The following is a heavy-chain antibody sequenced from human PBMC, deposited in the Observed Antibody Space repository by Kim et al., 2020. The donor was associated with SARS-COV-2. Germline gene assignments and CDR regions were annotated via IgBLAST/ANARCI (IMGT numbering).Heavy chain of an antibody. V-gene: IGHV4-59*01. CDR1: GGSISTYY. CDR2: IYYSGTT. J-gene: IGHJ3*01. D-gene: IGHD2-21*01. CDR3: ARDLAIVRVLQIGFIKV. Sequence: SETLSLTCTVSGGSISTYYWSWIRQPPGKGLELMGFIYYSGTTNYNPSLKSRVTISVDTYKNQFTLNLSPVTPADTAVDDGARDLAIVRVLQIGFIKVWG.